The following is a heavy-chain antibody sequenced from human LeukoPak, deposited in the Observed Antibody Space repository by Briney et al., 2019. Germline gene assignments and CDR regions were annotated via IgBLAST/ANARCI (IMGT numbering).Heavy chain of an antibody. D-gene: IGHD6-19*01. Sequence: PGRSLRLSCAASGFTFSSYGMHWVRQAPGKGLEWVAVIWYDGSNKYYADSVKGRFTISRDNSKNTLYLQMNSLRAEDTAVYYCARDGELAVAGTPQDFDYWGQGTLVTVSS. J-gene: IGHJ4*02. V-gene: IGHV3-33*08. CDR2: IWYDGSNK. CDR1: GFTFSSYG. CDR3: ARDGELAVAGTPQDFDY.